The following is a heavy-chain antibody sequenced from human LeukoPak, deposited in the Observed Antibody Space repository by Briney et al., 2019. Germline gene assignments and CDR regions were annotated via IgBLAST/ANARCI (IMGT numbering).Heavy chain of an antibody. D-gene: IGHD4-17*01. CDR2: INHSGSA. Sequence: SETLSLTCAVSGGSFSGYYWTWIRQPPGKGLEWIGEINHSGSANYNPSLKSRVTISLDTSKNQFSLKLRSVTAADTAVYYCARGQGTVTTHWGQGTLVTVSS. V-gene: IGHV4-34*01. J-gene: IGHJ4*02. CDR1: GGSFSGYY. CDR3: ARGQGTVTTH.